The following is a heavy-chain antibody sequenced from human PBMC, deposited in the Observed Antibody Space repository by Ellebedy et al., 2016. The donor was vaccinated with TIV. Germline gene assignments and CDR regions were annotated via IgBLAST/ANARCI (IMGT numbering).Heavy chain of an antibody. D-gene: IGHD4-17*01. J-gene: IGHJ4*02. V-gene: IGHV1-3*01. Sequence: AASVKVSCKASGYTFTSYAMHWVRRAPGQRLEWMGWINAGNGNTKYSQKFQGRVTITRDTSASTAYMELSSLRSEDTAVYYGARDRDYGTFDYWGQGTLVTVSS. CDR3: ARDRDYGTFDY. CDR2: INAGNGNT. CDR1: GYTFTSYA.